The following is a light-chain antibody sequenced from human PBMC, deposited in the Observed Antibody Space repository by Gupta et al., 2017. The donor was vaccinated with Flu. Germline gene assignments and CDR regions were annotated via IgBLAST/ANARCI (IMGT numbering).Light chain of an antibody. CDR1: QSISSW. CDR3: QQYNSYPLT. Sequence: GDRVTITCRASQSISSWLAWYQQKPGKAPKLLIYKASSLESGVPSRFSGSGSGTEFTLTISSLQPDDFATYYCQQYNSYPLTFGAGTKVEIK. CDR2: KAS. V-gene: IGKV1-5*03. J-gene: IGKJ4*01.